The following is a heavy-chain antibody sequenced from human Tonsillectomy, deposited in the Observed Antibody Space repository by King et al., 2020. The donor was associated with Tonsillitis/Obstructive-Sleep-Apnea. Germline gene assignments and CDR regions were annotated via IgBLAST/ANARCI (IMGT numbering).Heavy chain of an antibody. CDR2: ISSSSSTI. V-gene: IGHV3-48*02. CDR1: GFTFSSYS. J-gene: IGHJ6*03. D-gene: IGHD6-6*01. Sequence: LVESGGGLVQPGGSLRLSCAASGFTFSSYSMNWVRQAPGKGLEWVSYISSSSSTIYYADSVKGRFTISRDNAKNSLYLQMNSLRDEGTAVYYCARSSIASRVSYYYMDVWGKGTTVTVSS. CDR3: ARSSIASRVSYYYMDV.